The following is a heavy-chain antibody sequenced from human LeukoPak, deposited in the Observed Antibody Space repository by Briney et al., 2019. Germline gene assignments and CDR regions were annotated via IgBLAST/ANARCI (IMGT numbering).Heavy chain of an antibody. CDR3: ARGRRGPAPGYYYVPGFDY. J-gene: IGHJ4*02. CDR1: GGSFSGYY. V-gene: IGHV4-34*01. D-gene: IGHD3-10*02. CDR2: INHSGST. Sequence: SETLSLTCAVYGGSFSGYYWSWIRQPPGKGLEWIGEINHSGSTNYNPSLKSRVTISVDTSKNQFSLKLSSVTAADTAVYYCARGRRGPAPGYYYVPGFDYWGQGTLVTVSS.